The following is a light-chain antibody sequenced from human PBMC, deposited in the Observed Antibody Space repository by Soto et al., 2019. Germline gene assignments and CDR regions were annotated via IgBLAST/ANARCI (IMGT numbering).Light chain of an antibody. Sequence: QSALTQPASVSGSPGQSITISCTGTSSDVGTYNLVSWYQQHPGKAPKLMIYEGSKRPSGVSNRFSGSTSGNTASLTISGLQVEDEAHYYCCSYTSSSTYVFGTGTKVTVL. V-gene: IGLV2-14*02. CDR2: EGS. CDR3: CSYTSSSTYV. J-gene: IGLJ1*01. CDR1: SSDVGTYNL.